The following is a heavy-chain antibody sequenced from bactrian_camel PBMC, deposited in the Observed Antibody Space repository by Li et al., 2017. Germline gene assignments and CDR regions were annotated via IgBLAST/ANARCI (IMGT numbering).Heavy chain of an antibody. CDR2: ISPDGKE. D-gene: IGHD8*01. CDR3: ASNSIDSYLEGFHH. Sequence: HVQLVESGGDSAQAGGSLKLSCVASGIARSTFCMGFFRQAPGAQCEMVASISPDGKEYYVDSVKGRFAISRDNAKNTMYLQMDSLKSEDTALYYCASNSIDSYLEGFHHWGQGTQVTVS. V-gene: IGHV3S53*01. CDR1: GIARSTFC. J-gene: IGHJ4*01.